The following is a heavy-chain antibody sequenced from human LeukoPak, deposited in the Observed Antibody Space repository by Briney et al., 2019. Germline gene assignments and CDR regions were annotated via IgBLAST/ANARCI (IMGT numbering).Heavy chain of an antibody. V-gene: IGHV3-30*02. Sequence: PGGSLRLSCAASGFTFSSYGMHWVRQAPGKGLEWVAFIRYDGSNKYYADSVKGRFTISRDNSKNTLYLQMNSLRTEDTAVYYCAKDLEYSSGHYPPWGQGTLVTVSS. CDR2: IRYDGSNK. D-gene: IGHD6-19*01. CDR1: GFTFSSYG. CDR3: AKDLEYSSGHYPP. J-gene: IGHJ5*02.